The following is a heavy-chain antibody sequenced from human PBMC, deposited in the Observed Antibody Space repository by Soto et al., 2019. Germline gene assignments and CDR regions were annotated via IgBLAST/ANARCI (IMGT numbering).Heavy chain of an antibody. D-gene: IGHD3-10*01. CDR2: IYYSGST. Sequence: QVQLQESGPGQVKPSQTLSLTCTVSGGSISSGGYYWSWIRQHPGEGLEWIGYIYYSGSTYYNPSLKSRVTISVDTSKNQFSLKLSSVTAADTAVYYCARTVVWFGNPFDYWGQGTLVTVSS. J-gene: IGHJ4*02. CDR3: ARTVVWFGNPFDY. CDR1: GGSISSGGYY. V-gene: IGHV4-31*03.